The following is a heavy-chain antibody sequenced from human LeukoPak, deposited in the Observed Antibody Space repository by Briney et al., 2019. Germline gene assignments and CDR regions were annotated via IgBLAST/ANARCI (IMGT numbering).Heavy chain of an antibody. D-gene: IGHD6-13*01. CDR1: GFTFSSYG. CDR2: IWYDGSNK. CDR3: AKEGPYSSSWYISAFDI. Sequence: GGALRLSCAASGFTFSSYGMHWVRQAPGKGVGWGAVIWYDGSNKYYADSVKGRFTISRENSKNTLYLQMNSLRAEDTAVYYCAKEGPYSSSWYISAFDIWGQGTMVTVSS. V-gene: IGHV3-33*06. J-gene: IGHJ3*02.